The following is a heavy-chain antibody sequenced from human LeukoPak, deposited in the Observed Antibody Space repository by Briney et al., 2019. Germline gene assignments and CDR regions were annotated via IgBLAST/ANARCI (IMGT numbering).Heavy chain of an antibody. J-gene: IGHJ3*01. D-gene: IGHD6-25*01. CDR3: ARATGIAAAGIVDAFDV. V-gene: IGHV4-38-2*02. CDR2: IYHSGST. Sequence: PSETLSLTCTVSGYSISSGYYWAWVRQPPGKGLEWIGSIYHSGSTPYNPSLKSRVTISVDTSKNQFSLKLISVTAAGTAVYYCARATGIAAAGIVDAFDVWGQGTMVTVSS. CDR1: GYSISSGYY.